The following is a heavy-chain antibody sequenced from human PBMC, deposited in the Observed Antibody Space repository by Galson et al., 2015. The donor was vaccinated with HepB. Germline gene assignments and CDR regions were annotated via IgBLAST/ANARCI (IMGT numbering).Heavy chain of an antibody. D-gene: IGHD6-6*01. Sequence: SLRLSCAASGFTFSSYGMHWVRQAPGKGLEWVAVISYDGSNKYYADSVKGRFTISRDNAKNSLYLQMNSLRAEDTAVYYCARDRPYSSSPGLYYYYMNVWGKGTTVTVSS. V-gene: IGHV3-30*03. J-gene: IGHJ6*03. CDR3: ARDRPYSSSPGLYYYYMNV. CDR1: GFTFSSYG. CDR2: ISYDGSNK.